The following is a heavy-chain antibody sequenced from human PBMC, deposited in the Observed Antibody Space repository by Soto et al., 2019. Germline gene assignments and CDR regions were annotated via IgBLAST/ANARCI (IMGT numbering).Heavy chain of an antibody. Sequence: PGGSLRLSCEVSGFTVSSNYINWVRQAPGKGLEWVSLIDSGGNTYYADSVKGRFTISRDNSKNTLYLQMNSLRVDDTAVYYCARDRYSSGWSDYWGQGTLVTVSS. CDR1: GFTVSSNY. D-gene: IGHD6-25*01. J-gene: IGHJ4*02. CDR3: ARDRYSSGWSDY. CDR2: IDSGGNT. V-gene: IGHV3-53*01.